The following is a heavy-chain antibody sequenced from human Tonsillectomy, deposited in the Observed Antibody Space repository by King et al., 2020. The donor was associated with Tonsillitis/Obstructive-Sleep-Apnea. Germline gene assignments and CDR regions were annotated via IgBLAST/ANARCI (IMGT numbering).Heavy chain of an antibody. Sequence: QLVQSGAEVKKPGSSVKVSCKASGGTFSSYAISWVRQAPGQGLEWMGGIIPIFVPANYAQKFQGRVTITADESTSTAYMELSSLRSEDTAVYYCAREGARIAVAGTDAFVIWGQGTMVTVSS. D-gene: IGHD6-19*01. CDR3: AREGARIAVAGTDAFVI. CDR1: GGTFSSYA. J-gene: IGHJ3*02. V-gene: IGHV1-69*01. CDR2: IIPIFVPA.